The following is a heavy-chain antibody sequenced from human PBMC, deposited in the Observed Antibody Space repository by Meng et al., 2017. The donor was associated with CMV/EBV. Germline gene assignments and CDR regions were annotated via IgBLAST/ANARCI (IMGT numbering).Heavy chain of an antibody. J-gene: IGHJ5*02. Sequence: ASVKVSCKSSGYTFTGYHMHWVRQAPGQQLEWMGWIKPNSGGTNYAQRFQGRVTMTRDTSISTAYMELSRLTSEDTAVYYCARAVVPDATFDPWGQGTLVTVSS. CDR2: IKPNSGGT. D-gene: IGHD2-2*01. CDR1: GYTFTGYH. V-gene: IGHV1-2*02. CDR3: ARAVVPDATFDP.